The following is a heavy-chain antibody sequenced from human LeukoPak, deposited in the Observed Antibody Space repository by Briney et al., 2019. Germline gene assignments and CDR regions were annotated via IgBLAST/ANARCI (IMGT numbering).Heavy chain of an antibody. Sequence: GAPVKVSCKASGYTFTSYGISWVRQASGQGLEWMGWISAYNGNTNYAQKLQGRVTMTTDTSTSTAYMELRSLRSDDTAVYYCARGRFYDSSGLKFDYWGQGTLVTVSS. J-gene: IGHJ4*02. CDR3: ARGRFYDSSGLKFDY. CDR2: ISAYNGNT. CDR1: GYTFTSYG. V-gene: IGHV1-18*01. D-gene: IGHD3-22*01.